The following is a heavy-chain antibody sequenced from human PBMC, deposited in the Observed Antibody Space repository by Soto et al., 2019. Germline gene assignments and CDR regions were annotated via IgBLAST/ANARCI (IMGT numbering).Heavy chain of an antibody. CDR1: GFSVSSNY. CDR3: ARHRQPRGTVGATSPIPP. Sequence: GRSLRISSAIYGFSVSSNYLSWFRQAPGKGLEWVSVHYSGGSTYYADSVQGRFTISRDKSNNTLYLQMRRVRVEDTAVYFCARHRQPRGTVGATSPIPPWGKGTKVTVSS. D-gene: IGHD1-26*01. J-gene: IGHJ5*02. V-gene: IGHV3-53*01. CDR2: HYSGGST.